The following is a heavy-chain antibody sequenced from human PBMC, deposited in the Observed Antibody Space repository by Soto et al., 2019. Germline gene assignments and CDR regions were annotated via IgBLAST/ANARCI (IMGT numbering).Heavy chain of an antibody. J-gene: IGHJ6*02. Sequence: GGSLRLSCAASGFTFSSYAMSWVRQAPGKGLEWVSAISGSGGSTYYAGSVKGRFTISRDNSKNTLYLQMNSLRAEDTAVYYCAKDPSITFGGVIVGYYYYGMDVWGQGTTVTVSS. V-gene: IGHV3-23*01. CDR3: AKDPSITFGGVIVGYYYYGMDV. D-gene: IGHD3-16*02. CDR2: ISGSGGST. CDR1: GFTFSSYA.